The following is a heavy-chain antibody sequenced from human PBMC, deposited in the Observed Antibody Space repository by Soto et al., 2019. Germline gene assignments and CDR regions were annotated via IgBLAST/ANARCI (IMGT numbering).Heavy chain of an antibody. CDR3: ARDRHPDYVWGSLGY. CDR1: GGSISSSNW. D-gene: IGHD3-16*01. CDR2: IYHSGST. V-gene: IGHV4-4*02. Sequence: QVQLQESGPGLVKPSGTLSLTFAVSGGSISSSNWWRWVRQPPGKGLEWIGGIYHSGSTNYNPSLKSRVTISVDKSKNQFSLKLSSVTAADTAVYYGARDRHPDYVWGSLGYWGQGTLVTVSS. J-gene: IGHJ4*02.